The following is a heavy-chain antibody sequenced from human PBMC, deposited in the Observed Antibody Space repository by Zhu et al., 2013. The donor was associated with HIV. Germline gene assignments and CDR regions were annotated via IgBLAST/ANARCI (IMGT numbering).Heavy chain of an antibody. J-gene: IGHJ4*02. Sequence: VQLVESGGGVVQPGRSLRLSCAASGFTFSSYGMHWVRQAPGKGLEWVAVIWYDGSNKYYADSVKGRFTISRDNSKNTLYLQMNSLRAEDTAVYYCARDGGSAGYFDYWGQGTLVTVSS. CDR2: IWYDGSNK. CDR3: ARDGGSAGYFDY. CDR1: GFTFSSYG. D-gene: IGHD6-25*01. V-gene: IGHV3-33*01.